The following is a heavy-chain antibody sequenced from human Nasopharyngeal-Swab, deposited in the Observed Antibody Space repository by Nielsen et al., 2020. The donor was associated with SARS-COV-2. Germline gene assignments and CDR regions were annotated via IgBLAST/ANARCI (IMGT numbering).Heavy chain of an antibody. CDR3: ASTPLDSSGYYYAFHY. CDR2: ISYDGSNK. J-gene: IGHJ4*02. Sequence: SCAASGFTFSGYTMHWVRQAPGKGLEWVAVISYDGSNKYYADSVKGRFTISRDISKNTLYLQMNSLRAEDTAVFYCASTPLDSSGYYYAFHYWGRGTLVTVSS. CDR1: GFTFSGYT. D-gene: IGHD3-22*01. V-gene: IGHV3-30-3*01.